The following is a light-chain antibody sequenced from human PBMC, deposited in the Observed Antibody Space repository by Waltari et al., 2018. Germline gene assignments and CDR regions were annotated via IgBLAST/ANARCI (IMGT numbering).Light chain of an antibody. V-gene: IGLV2-23*02. Sequence: QSALTQPASVSGSPGQSITISCTGTSSDVGSYNLVSWYQQHPGKAPKLMIYEVSKRPSGVFNRFSGSKSGNTASLTIFGLQAEDEADYYCCSYAGSSTYWVFGGGTKLTVL. J-gene: IGLJ3*02. CDR3: CSYAGSSTYWV. CDR1: SSDVGSYNL. CDR2: EVS.